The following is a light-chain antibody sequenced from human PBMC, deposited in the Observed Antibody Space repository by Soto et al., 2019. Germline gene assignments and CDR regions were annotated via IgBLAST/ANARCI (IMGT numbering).Light chain of an antibody. Sequence: EIVLTQSPGTLSLSPGERATLSCRASQTVSSSYLAWYQHKPGQAPRLLIYGASSRATGIPDRFSGSGSGTDFTLTISRLEPEDLAVYYCRQYGSSPWTFGQGTKVEIK. CDR2: GAS. V-gene: IGKV3-20*01. CDR3: RQYGSSPWT. CDR1: QTVSSSY. J-gene: IGKJ1*01.